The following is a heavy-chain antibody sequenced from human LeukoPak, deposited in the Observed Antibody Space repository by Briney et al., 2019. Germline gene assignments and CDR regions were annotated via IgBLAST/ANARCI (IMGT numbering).Heavy chain of an antibody. Sequence: SVKVSCKASGGTLNSYVISWVRQAPGQGLEWMEGIIPISGTTNYAQKFQGRVTITADKSTSTAYMELSSLRSEDTAVYYCATLCCGSYYMDVWGKGTTVTVSS. J-gene: IGHJ6*03. CDR3: ATLCCGSYYMDV. CDR2: IIPISGTT. D-gene: IGHD2-15*01. V-gene: IGHV1-69*06. CDR1: GGTLNSYV.